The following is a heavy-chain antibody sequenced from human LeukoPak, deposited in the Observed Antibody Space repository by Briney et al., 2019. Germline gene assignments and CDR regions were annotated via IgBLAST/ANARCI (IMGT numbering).Heavy chain of an antibody. CDR1: GYTFTGYD. CDR2: INPSGGST. V-gene: IGHV1-46*01. D-gene: IGHD3-10*01. Sequence: ASVKVSCKTSGYTFTGYDLHWVRQAPGQGLESMGIINPSGGSTSYAQKFQGRLAMTRDTSSSTVYMELSSLRSEDTAVYYCARSSPGEGYFDYWGQGTLVTVSS. CDR3: ARSSPGEGYFDY. J-gene: IGHJ4*02.